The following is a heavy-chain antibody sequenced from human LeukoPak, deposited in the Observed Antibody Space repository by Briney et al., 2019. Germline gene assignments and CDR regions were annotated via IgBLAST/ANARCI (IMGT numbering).Heavy chain of an antibody. CDR3: ARDTLWGSSAFDI. J-gene: IGHJ3*02. D-gene: IGHD7-27*01. Sequence: KPSETLSLTCAVYGGSFSGYYWSWIRQPPGKGLEWIGEINHSGSTNYNPSLKSRVTISVDTSKNQFSLKLSSVTAADTAVYYCARDTLWGSSAFDIWGQGTMVTVSS. V-gene: IGHV4-34*01. CDR2: INHSGST. CDR1: GGSFSGYY.